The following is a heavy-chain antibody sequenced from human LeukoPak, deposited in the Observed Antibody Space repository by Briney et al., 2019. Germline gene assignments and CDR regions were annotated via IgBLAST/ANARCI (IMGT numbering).Heavy chain of an antibody. J-gene: IGHJ4*02. CDR1: GFTFSSYG. CDR3: AKDRYSTSSTFTVNPFDY. Sequence: RAGGSLRLSCAAPGFTFSSYGMNWVRQTPGKGLEWVAFIRSDGRDKYYTDSVKGRFTISRDNSKSTLDLQMNSLRVEDTAVYYCAKDRYSTSSTFTVNPFDYWGQGILVTVSS. V-gene: IGHV3-30*02. D-gene: IGHD2-2*01. CDR2: IRSDGRDK.